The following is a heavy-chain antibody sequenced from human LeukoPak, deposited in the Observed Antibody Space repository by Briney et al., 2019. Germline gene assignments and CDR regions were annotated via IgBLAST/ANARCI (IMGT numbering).Heavy chain of an antibody. Sequence: SETLSLTCTVSGGSIGSGGYYWSWIRQHPGKGLEWIGYIYYSGSTYYNPSLKSRVTISVDTSKNQFSLKLSSVTAADTAVYYCARHALQKLRSNWFDPWGQGTLVTVSS. D-gene: IGHD3-3*01. CDR1: GGSIGSGGYY. J-gene: IGHJ5*02. CDR2: IYYSGST. CDR3: ARHALQKLRSNWFDP. V-gene: IGHV4-31*03.